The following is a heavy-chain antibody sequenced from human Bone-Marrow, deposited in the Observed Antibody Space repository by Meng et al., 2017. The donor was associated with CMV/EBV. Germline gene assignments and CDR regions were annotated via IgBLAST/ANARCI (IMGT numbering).Heavy chain of an antibody. Sequence: SVKVSCKASGGTFSSYTISWVRQAPGQGLEWMGRIIPILGIANYAQKFQGRVTITADKSTSTAYMELSSLRSEDTAVYYCAVRVYCSSTSCYNHLYYYYYGMDVWGQGTTVTVSS. D-gene: IGHD2-2*02. J-gene: IGHJ6*02. CDR1: GGTFSSYT. V-gene: IGHV1-69*02. CDR2: IIPILGIA. CDR3: AVRVYCSSTSCYNHLYYYYYGMDV.